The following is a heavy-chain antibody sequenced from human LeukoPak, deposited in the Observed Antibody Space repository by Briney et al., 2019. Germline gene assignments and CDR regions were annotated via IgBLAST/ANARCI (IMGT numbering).Heavy chain of an antibody. Sequence: PGGSLRLSCATSGFSFSSYGMNCVRQAPGKGLEWVAYIGGWSSPTDYADSVKGRFPISRDNARNSLYLQMNNLTVEDTAVYYCARDPGFSVARWGQGSLVFVSS. CDR3: ARDPGFSVAR. CDR2: IGGWSSPT. J-gene: IGHJ4*02. V-gene: IGHV3-48*04. CDR1: GFSFSSYG. D-gene: IGHD3-3*01.